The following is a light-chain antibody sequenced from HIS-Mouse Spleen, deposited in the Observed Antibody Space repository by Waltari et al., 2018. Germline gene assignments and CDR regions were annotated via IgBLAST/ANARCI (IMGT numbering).Light chain of an antibody. CDR2: GAS. J-gene: IGKJ4*01. CDR1: QSVRSSY. V-gene: IGKV3-20*01. CDR3: QQYGSSPLT. Sequence: EMVLTQSPGTLSLSHGERATLSCRASQSVRSSYLAWYQQKPGQAPRLLIYGASSRATGIPDRFSGSGSGTDFTLTISRLAPEDFAVYYCQQYGSSPLTFGGGTKVEIK.